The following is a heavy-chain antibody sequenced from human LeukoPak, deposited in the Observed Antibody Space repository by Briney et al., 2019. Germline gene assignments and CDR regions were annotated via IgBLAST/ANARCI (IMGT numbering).Heavy chain of an antibody. D-gene: IGHD3-22*01. CDR2: INPNSGGT. V-gene: IGHV1-2*02. J-gene: IGHJ4*02. CDR1: GYTFTSYG. CDR3: ARGYYDSSGYYFSFDY. Sequence: ASVKVSCKASGYTFTSYGISWVRQAPGQGLEWMGWINPNSGGTNYAQKFQGRVTMTRDTSISTAYMELSRLRSDDTAVYYCARGYYDSSGYYFSFDYWGQGTLVTVSS.